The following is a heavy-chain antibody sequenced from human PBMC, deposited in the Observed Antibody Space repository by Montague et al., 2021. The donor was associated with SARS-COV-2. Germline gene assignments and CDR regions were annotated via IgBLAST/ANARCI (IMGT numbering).Heavy chain of an antibody. CDR1: GDSVSSNNAA. D-gene: IGHD1-26*01. V-gene: IGHV6-1*01. Sequence: CAISGDSVSSNNAAWNWIRQSPSRGLEWLGRTCYRSEWYFHYVISLRGRITINPDTSKNQFSLQLDSVTLDDTAVYYCARYSYSGTYFGLNDAFDIWGQGTLVTVSS. J-gene: IGHJ3*02. CDR2: TCYRSEWYF. CDR3: ARYSYSGTYFGLNDAFDI.